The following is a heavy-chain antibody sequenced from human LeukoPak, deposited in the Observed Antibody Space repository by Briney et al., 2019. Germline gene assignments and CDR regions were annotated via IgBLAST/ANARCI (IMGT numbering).Heavy chain of an antibody. D-gene: IGHD4/OR15-4a*01. CDR1: GFTISSNY. CDR2: IYRGGST. J-gene: IGHJ3*02. Sequence: GGSLRLSCAASGFTISSNYMSWVRQAPGKGLEWVSIIYRGGSTYYTDSVKGRVTISIDNYENKLSLQITSLRAEATAVYYCARGPLSANDAFDIWGQVTMVTVSS. CDR3: ARGPLSANDAFDI. V-gene: IGHV3-66*01.